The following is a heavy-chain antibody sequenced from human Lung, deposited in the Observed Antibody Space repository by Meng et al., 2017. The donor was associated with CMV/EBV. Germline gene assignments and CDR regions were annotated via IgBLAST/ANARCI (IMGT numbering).Heavy chain of an antibody. CDR3: AKDMIAATGVGYRYYYYAMDV. D-gene: IGHD6-13*01. J-gene: IGHJ6*02. CDR1: GFTFDDYA. CDR2: ISWNHGNI. Sequence: SLKISCVAAGFTFDDYAMHWVRQAPGKGLEWVSGISWNHGNIAYADSVKGRFTISRDNRKNSLYLQMNSLRPEDTAVYYWAKDMIAATGVGYRYYYYAMDVWGQGTTVTVSS. V-gene: IGHV3-9*01.